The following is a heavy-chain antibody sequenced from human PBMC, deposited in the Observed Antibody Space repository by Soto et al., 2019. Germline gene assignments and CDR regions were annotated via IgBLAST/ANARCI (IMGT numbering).Heavy chain of an antibody. CDR3: AGSGGPMGRGVITAYGMDV. CDR1: GGTFSSYA. V-gene: IGHV1-69*12. J-gene: IGHJ6*02. CDR2: IIPIFGTA. D-gene: IGHD3-10*01. Sequence: QVQLVQSGAEVKKPGSSVKVSCKASGGTFSSYAISWVRQAPGQGLEWMGGIIPIFGTANYAQKFQGRVTITAAESTSTAYMELSSLISEDTAVYYCAGSGGPMGRGVITAYGMDVWGQGTTVTVSS.